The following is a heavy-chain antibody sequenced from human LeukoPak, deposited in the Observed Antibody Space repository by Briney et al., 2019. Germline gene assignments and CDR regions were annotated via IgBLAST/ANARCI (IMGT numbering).Heavy chain of an antibody. CDR2: IYSGGNT. Sequence: GGSLRLSCAASGFTVSSKYMSWVRQAPGKGLEWVSAIYSGGNTYYADSVKGRFTISRDNSKNTLYLQMNSLRAEDTAVYYCARVVRSLFDYWGQGTLVTVSS. V-gene: IGHV3-66*01. CDR3: ARVVRSLFDY. J-gene: IGHJ4*02. D-gene: IGHD2-15*01. CDR1: GFTVSSKY.